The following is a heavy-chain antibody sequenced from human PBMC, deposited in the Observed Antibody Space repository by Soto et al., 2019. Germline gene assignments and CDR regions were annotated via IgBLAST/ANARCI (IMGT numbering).Heavy chain of an antibody. CDR1: GYTLNTYD. CDR2: IHPSGGGS. V-gene: IGHV1-46*02. D-gene: IGHD2-21*02. J-gene: IGHJ4*02. Sequence: ASVKVSCKPSGYTLNTYDLHWVRQAPGQGLEWMGIIHPSGGGSTYAQKFLGRVTMTRDTSTSTVFMELSSLRSADTAVYYCARGGHIAVVTASFDYWGQGTLVTVSS. CDR3: ARGGHIAVVTASFDY.